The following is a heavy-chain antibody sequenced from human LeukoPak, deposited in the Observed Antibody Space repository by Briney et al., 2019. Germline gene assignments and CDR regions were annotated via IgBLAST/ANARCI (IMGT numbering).Heavy chain of an antibody. D-gene: IGHD3-3*01. V-gene: IGHV3-15*01. Sequence: GGSLRLSCAASGFTFSNAWMSWVRQAPGKGLEWVGRIKSKTDGGTTDYAAPVKGRFTISRDDSKNTLYLQMNSLKTEDTAVYYCTTYLYYDFWSGYSLYDYWGQGTLVTVSA. CDR2: IKSKTDGGTT. CDR3: TTYLYYDFWSGYSLYDY. CDR1: GFTFSNAW. J-gene: IGHJ4*02.